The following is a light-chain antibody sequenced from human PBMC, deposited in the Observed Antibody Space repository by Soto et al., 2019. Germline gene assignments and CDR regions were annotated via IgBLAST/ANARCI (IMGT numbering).Light chain of an antibody. CDR2: DAS. V-gene: IGKV3-11*01. Sequence: EIVLTQSASTLSLSPGERATLSCGASQSVSSYLAWYQQKNGQAPRLLIYDASNRATGIPARFSGSGYGTDFTLTISSLETEDFAVYYCQQRSNWPLTFGGGTKVDIK. CDR3: QQRSNWPLT. J-gene: IGKJ4*01. CDR1: QSVSSY.